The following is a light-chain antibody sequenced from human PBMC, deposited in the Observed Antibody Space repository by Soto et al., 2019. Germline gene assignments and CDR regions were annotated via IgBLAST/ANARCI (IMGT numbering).Light chain of an antibody. Sequence: DVVMTQSPLSLPVTLGQPASISCRSNQSLVHSDGIAYFSWFQQRPGRSPRRLVYKVSNRDSGVPARFRGSGSGTDFALKISRVEAEDVGVYYCMQGTHWPITFGQGTRVEIK. J-gene: IGKJ5*01. CDR3: MQGTHWPIT. CDR2: KVS. CDR1: QSLVHSDGIAY. V-gene: IGKV2-30*02.